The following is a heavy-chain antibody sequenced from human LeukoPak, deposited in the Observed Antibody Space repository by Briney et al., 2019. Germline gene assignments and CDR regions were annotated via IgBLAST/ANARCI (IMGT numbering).Heavy chain of an antibody. V-gene: IGHV3-23*01. J-gene: IGHJ5*02. CDR3: AKDRYSNYGNWFDP. CDR2: ISGSGGGT. D-gene: IGHD4-11*01. Sequence: KSGGSLRLSCTASGFTFSNYAMNWVRQAPGKGLEWVSGISGSGGGTYYADSVKGRFTISRDNSKNTLYLQMISLRAEDTAVYYCAKDRYSNYGNWFDPWGQGTLVTVFS. CDR1: GFTFSNYA.